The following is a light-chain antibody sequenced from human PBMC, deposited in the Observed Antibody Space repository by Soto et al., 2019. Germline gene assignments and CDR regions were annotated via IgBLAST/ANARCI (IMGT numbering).Light chain of an antibody. Sequence: IRRTQFRANLTASRGGGATXXXXAAQDVTTNFAWCQXKPGQXXRXXIYDISTRATGVPARFSGCGSGTEFTLTISSLQSEDFALYFCQQYNNWPFSFGQGTRLEI. V-gene: IGKV3-15*01. CDR1: QDVTTN. CDR3: QQYNNWPFS. J-gene: IGKJ5*01. CDR2: DIS.